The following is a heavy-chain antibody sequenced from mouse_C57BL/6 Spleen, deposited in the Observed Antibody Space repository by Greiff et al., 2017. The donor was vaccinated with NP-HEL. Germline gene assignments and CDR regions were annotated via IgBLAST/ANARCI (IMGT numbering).Heavy chain of an antibody. CDR1: GFTFSSYA. Sequence: EVQLVESGGGLVKPGGSLKLSCAASGFTFSSYAMSWVRQTPEKRLEWVATISDGGSYTYYPDNVKGRFTISRDNAKNNLYLQMSHLKSEDTAMYYCARRYSNSNFDYWGQGTTLTVSS. V-gene: IGHV5-4*01. CDR3: ARRYSNSNFDY. D-gene: IGHD2-5*01. J-gene: IGHJ2*01. CDR2: ISDGGSYT.